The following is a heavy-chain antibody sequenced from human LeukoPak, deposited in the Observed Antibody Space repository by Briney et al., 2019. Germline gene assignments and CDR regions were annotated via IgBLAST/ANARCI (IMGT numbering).Heavy chain of an antibody. CDR2: IRSKAYGGTT. Sequence: GGSLRLSCTASGFTFGDYAMSWVRHAPGKGLEWVGFIRSKAYGGTTEYATSVKGRFTISRDDSKSIAYLQMNSLKTEDTAVYYCTRSAGYSSGWYHDYWGQGTLVTVSS. CDR1: GFTFGDYA. V-gene: IGHV3-49*04. CDR3: TRSAGYSSGWYHDY. J-gene: IGHJ4*02. D-gene: IGHD6-19*01.